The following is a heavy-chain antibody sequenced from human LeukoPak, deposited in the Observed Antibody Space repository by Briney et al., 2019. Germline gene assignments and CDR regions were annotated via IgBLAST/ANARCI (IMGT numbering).Heavy chain of an antibody. CDR3: AKAGTNGDRGAFDY. J-gene: IGHJ4*02. V-gene: IGHV3-7*03. CDR2: IKQDGSEK. D-gene: IGHD4/OR15-4a*01. CDR1: GFTFGSYW. Sequence: QSGGSRRLSCAAPGFTFGSYWMSWVRKAPGKGLEWVANIKQDGSEKYYVDSVKGRFTISRDNAKNSLYLQMNSLRAEDTALYYCAKAGTNGDRGAFDYWGQGTLVTVSS.